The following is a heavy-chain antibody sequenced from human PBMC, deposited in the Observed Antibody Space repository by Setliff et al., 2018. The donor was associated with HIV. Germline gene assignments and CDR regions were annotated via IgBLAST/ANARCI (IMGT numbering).Heavy chain of an antibody. CDR1: GGSISSYY. J-gene: IGHJ6*02. D-gene: IGHD3-3*01. V-gene: IGHV4-59*01. CDR2: IYYSGST. Sequence: PSETLSLTCTVSGGSISSYYWSWIRQPPGKGLEWFGYIYYSGSTNYNPSLKSRVTISVDTSKNQFSLKLSSVIAADTAVYYCARIFGDQGYYYGMDVWGQGTTVTVSS. CDR3: ARIFGDQGYYYGMDV.